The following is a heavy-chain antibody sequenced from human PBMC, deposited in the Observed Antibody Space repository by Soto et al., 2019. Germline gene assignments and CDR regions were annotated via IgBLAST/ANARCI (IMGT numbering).Heavy chain of an antibody. J-gene: IGHJ4*02. CDR3: VKLGRQSGYPRGLANFDF. D-gene: IGHD3-22*01. Sequence: GESLKIPCNGSGYSFTSYWIGWVRQMPGKGLEWMAIIYPANSDIEYSPSFQGQVTISADRSINTAYLQWSSLKASDTAMYYWVKLGRQSGYPRGLANFDFWGQGALVTVSS. V-gene: IGHV5-51*01. CDR2: IYPANSDI. CDR1: GYSFTSYW.